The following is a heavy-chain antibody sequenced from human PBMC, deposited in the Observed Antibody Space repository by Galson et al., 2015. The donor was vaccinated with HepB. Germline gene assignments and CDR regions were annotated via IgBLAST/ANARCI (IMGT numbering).Heavy chain of an antibody. V-gene: IGHV3-11*05. CDR3: ARDFPGSPYYFDY. CDR1: GFTFSDYY. J-gene: IGHJ4*02. D-gene: IGHD1-1*01. Sequence: SLRLSCAASGFTFSDYYMSWIRQAPGKGLEWVSYISSSSSYTNYADSVKGRFTISRDNAKNSLYLQMNSLRAEDTAVYYCARDFPGSPYYFDYWGQGTLVTVSS. CDR2: ISSSSSYT.